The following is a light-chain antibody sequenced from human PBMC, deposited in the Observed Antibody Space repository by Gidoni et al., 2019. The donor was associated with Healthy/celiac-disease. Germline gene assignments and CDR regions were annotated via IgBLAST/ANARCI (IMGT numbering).Light chain of an antibody. J-gene: IGLJ3*02. CDR3: SSYTSSSTLV. V-gene: IGLV2-14*01. CDR1: SSDVGGDNY. Sequence: QPALTQPASVSWSPGQSITIPCTRTSSDVGGDNYVSWYQQHPGKAPNLMIYEVSNRPSGVSNSFSVTKSGNTAYRTISGLQAEDEADYYCSSYTSSSTLVFGGGTKLTVL. CDR2: EVS.